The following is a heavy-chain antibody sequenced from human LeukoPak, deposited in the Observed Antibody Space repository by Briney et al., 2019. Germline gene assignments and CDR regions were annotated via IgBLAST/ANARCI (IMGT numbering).Heavy chain of an antibody. V-gene: IGHV3-33*03. CDR2: IWYDGSNK. D-gene: IGHD3-16*01. Sequence: PGGSLRLSCEASGFTFSDYGMHWVRQAPGKGLGWVAVIWYDGSNKYYADSVKGRFTISRDNAKNSLYLQMSNLRAEDTAVYFCARGGGLDVWGQGATVTVSS. CDR3: ARGGGLDV. J-gene: IGHJ6*02. CDR1: GFTFSDYG.